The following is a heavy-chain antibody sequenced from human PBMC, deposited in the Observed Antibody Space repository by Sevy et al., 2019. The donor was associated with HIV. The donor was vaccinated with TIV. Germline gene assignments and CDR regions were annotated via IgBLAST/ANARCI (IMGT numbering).Heavy chain of an antibody. Sequence: GSLRLSCAASGFTVSSNYMSWVRQAPGKGLEWVSVIYSGGSTYYADSVKGRFTISRDNSKNTLYLQMNSLRAEDTAVYYCASAYYGSGSYIDPWGQGTLVTVSS. CDR1: GFTVSSNY. J-gene: IGHJ5*02. CDR3: ASAYYGSGSYIDP. CDR2: IYSGGST. D-gene: IGHD3-10*01. V-gene: IGHV3-53*01.